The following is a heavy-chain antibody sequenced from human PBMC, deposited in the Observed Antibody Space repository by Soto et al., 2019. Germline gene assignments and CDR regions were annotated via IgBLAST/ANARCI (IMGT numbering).Heavy chain of an antibody. Sequence: SETLSLTCTVSGGSISSYYWSWIRQPPGKGLEWIGYIYYSGSTNYNPSLKSRVTISVDTSKNQFSLKLSSVTATDTAVYYCARRTHKQWLTSYHFDYWGQGTLVTVSS. CDR2: IYYSGST. CDR3: ARRTHKQWLTSYHFDY. V-gene: IGHV4-59*08. D-gene: IGHD6-19*01. J-gene: IGHJ4*02. CDR1: GGSISSYY.